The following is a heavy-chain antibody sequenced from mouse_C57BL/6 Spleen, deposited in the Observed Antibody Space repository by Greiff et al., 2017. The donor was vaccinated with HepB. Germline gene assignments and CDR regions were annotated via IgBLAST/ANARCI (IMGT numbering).Heavy chain of an antibody. CDR2: IDPSDSYT. CDR1: GYTFTSYW. D-gene: IGHD2-4*01. CDR3: ARYEDYDGYYAMDY. J-gene: IGHJ4*01. Sequence: VQLQQPGAELVRPGTSVKLSCKASGYTFTSYWMHWVKQRPGQGLEWIGVIDPSDSYTNYNQKFKGKATLTVDTSSSTAYMQLSSLTSEDSAVYYCARYEDYDGYYAMDYWGQGTSVTVSS. V-gene: IGHV1-59*01.